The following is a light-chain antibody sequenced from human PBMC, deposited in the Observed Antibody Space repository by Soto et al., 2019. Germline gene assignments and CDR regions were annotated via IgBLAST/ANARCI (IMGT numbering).Light chain of an antibody. CDR2: EVS. V-gene: IGLV2-14*01. J-gene: IGLJ2*01. CDR3: ISYTSSSTDVV. Sequence: QSALTQPASVSGSPGQSITISCTGTSSDVGGYNFVSWYQQHPGKAPKLIIYEVSNRPSGVSNRFSGSKSGNTASLTISGLQADDEADYYCISYTSSSTDVVFGGGTKLTVL. CDR1: SSDVGGYNF.